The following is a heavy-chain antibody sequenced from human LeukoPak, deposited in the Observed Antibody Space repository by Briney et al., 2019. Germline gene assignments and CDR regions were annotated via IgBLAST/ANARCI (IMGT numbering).Heavy chain of an antibody. D-gene: IGHD3-22*01. CDR1: GYTFTSYY. CDR2: INPSGGST. Sequence: GASVKVSCKASGYTFTSYYMHWVRQAPGQGLEWMGIINPSGGSTSYAQKFQGRVTMTRDTSTSTVYMELCSLRSEDTAVYYCAGSGDYDSSGYLLDYWGQGTLVTVSS. V-gene: IGHV1-46*01. J-gene: IGHJ4*02. CDR3: AGSGDYDSSGYLLDY.